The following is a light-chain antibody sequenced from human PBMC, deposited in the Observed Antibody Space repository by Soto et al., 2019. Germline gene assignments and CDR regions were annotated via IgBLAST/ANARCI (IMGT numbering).Light chain of an antibody. CDR1: QGISNY. Sequence: IQMTQSPSSLSASVGNRVSMTCRASQGISNYLAWYQQKPGKVPKVLIYAASTLQPGVPSRFSGSGSGTDFTLTINSLQPDDIATYFCQNYGSAPITFGQGTRLEIK. J-gene: IGKJ5*01. V-gene: IGKV1-27*01. CDR3: QNYGSAPIT. CDR2: AAS.